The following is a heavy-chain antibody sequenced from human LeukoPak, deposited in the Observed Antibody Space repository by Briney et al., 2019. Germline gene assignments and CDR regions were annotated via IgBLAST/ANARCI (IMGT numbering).Heavy chain of an antibody. D-gene: IGHD2-2*01. CDR1: GFTFSSYE. J-gene: IGHJ6*03. CDR3: ARGKYQLLIYYYMDV. V-gene: IGHV3-48*03. Sequence: GGSLRLSCAASGFTFSSYEMNWVRQAPGKELEWVSYISSSGSTIYYADSVKGRFTISRDNAKNSLYLQMNSLRAEDTAVYYCARGKYQLLIYYYMDVWGKGTTVTISS. CDR2: ISSSGSTI.